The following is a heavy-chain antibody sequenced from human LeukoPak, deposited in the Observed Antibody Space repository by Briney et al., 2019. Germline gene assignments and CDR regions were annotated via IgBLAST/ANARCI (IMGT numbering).Heavy chain of an antibody. D-gene: IGHD2-15*01. CDR3: AKASLVVDYYYYYGMDV. CDR1: GITFGDYA. V-gene: IGHV3-9*01. CDR2: ISWNSGSI. J-gene: IGHJ6*02. Sequence: LRLSCAASGITFGDYAQHLVRPASGKGLEWVSGISWNSGSIGYADSVKGRFTISRDNAKNSLYLQMNSLRAEDTALYYCAKASLVVDYYYYYGMDVWGQGTTVTVSS.